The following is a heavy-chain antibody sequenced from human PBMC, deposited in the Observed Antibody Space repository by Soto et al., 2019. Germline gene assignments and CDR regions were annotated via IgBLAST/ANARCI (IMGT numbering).Heavy chain of an antibody. Sequence: SETLSLTCAVYGGSFSGYYWSWIRQPPEKGLEWIGYIYHSGSTNYKPSLKSRVTISVDTSKNQFSLKVSSATAADTAVYYCARHSNRNYGLYYFDYWGLGALVTVSS. J-gene: IGHJ4*02. V-gene: IGHV4-34*01. CDR1: GGSFSGYY. D-gene: IGHD4-4*01. CDR3: ARHSNRNYGLYYFDY. CDR2: IYHSGST.